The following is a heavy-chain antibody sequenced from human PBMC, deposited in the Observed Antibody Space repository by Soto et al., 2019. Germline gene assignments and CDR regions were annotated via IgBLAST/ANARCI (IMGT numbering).Heavy chain of an antibody. D-gene: IGHD5-12*01. Sequence: QLVESGGGLFQAGGSTRLSCLASGFTVSRYDMAGVRQAPGKGLEWASIIQTGGATYYTDSAQGRFTISRDNARNTVYLQMSSLRVEDTGVYSCVRVRYDSGVVDFWGQGSPITVS. J-gene: IGHJ4*02. V-gene: IGHV3-53*01. CDR3: VRVRYDSGVVDF. CDR1: GFTVSRYD. CDR2: IQTGGAT.